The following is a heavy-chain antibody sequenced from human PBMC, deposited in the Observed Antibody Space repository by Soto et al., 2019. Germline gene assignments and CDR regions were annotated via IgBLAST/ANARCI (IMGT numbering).Heavy chain of an antibody. CDR3: ARGGYSYGSQYFFDF. J-gene: IGHJ4*02. V-gene: IGHV4-31*03. CDR1: GDSISSGGYY. Sequence: SETLSLTCTVSGDSISSGGYYWTWIRQHPGKGLEWIGYIYYSGSTYYNPSLKSRVTISIDTSKNQFSLKLSSVTAADTAVYYCARGGYSYGSQYFFDFWGQGTLVTVSS. D-gene: IGHD5-18*01. CDR2: IYYSGST.